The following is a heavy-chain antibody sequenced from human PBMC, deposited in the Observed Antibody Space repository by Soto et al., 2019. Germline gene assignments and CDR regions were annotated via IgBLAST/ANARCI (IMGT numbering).Heavy chain of an antibody. D-gene: IGHD4-17*01. J-gene: IGHJ3*01. Sequence: EVQMLESGGGLVQPGGSLRLSCAASGFTFSSYALTWVRQAPGKRLEWVSSITGSGDYTRYTDSVKGRFTITRDNAKNPLFLPMKSLRADDTAIYYCVKDPNGDSFCAFDFWGQGTMVTVSS. CDR3: VKDPNGDSFCAFDF. CDR2: ITGSGDYT. V-gene: IGHV3-23*01. CDR1: GFTFSSYA.